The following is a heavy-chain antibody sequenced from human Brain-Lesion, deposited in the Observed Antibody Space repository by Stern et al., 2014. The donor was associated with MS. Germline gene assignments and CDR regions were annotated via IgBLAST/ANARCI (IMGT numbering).Heavy chain of an antibody. CDR3: ARGRVVPGFQYYATDV. J-gene: IGHJ6*02. CDR1: GGSISSGGYY. CDR2: IFNSGST. V-gene: IGHV4-61*02. Sequence: VQLVESGPGLVKPSQTLSLSCTVSGGSISSGGYYWSWIRQPAGKGLEWIGRIFNSGSTSYTPSLKSRVPISIDTSKTQFPLRLTSMTAADTAVYYCARGRVVPGFQYYATDVWGQGTTVIVSS. D-gene: IGHD2-2*01.